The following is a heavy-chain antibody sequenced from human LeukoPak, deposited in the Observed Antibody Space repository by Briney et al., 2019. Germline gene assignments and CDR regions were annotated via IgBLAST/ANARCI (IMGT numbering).Heavy chain of an antibody. J-gene: IGHJ4*02. D-gene: IGHD3-22*01. CDR1: GYTFTSYG. CDR2: ISAYNGNT. Sequence: ASVKVSCKASGYTFTSYGISWVRQAPGQGLEWMGWISAYNGNTNYTQKLQGRVTMTTDTSTRTAYMELRSLRSDDTAVYYCAAFHYYDSSGYSDYWGQGTLVTVSS. CDR3: AAFHYYDSSGYSDY. V-gene: IGHV1-18*01.